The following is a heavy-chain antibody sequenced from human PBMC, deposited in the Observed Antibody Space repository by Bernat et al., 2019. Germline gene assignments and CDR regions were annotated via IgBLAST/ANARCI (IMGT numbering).Heavy chain of an antibody. CDR1: GFTVSSNY. CDR2: IYIGGST. Sequence: EVQLVESGGGLVQPGGSLRLSCAASGFTVSSNYMSWVRQAPGKGLEWVSVIYIGGSTYYADSVKGRFTISRHNSKNTLYLQMNSLRAEDTAVYYCARRAYYYDSSGYYDAFDIWGQGTMVTVSS. V-gene: IGHV3-53*04. CDR3: ARRAYYYDSSGYYDAFDI. D-gene: IGHD3-22*01. J-gene: IGHJ3*02.